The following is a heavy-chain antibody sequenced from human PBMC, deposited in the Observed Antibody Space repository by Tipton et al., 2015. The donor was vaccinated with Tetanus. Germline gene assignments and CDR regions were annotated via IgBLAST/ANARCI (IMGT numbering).Heavy chain of an antibody. Sequence: SLRLSCAASGFTFNRYGINWVRQAPGKGLVWVSSISGSGDTTYYADSVRGRFTVSRDNSKDTVYLDVRSLRDEDTAVYYCATDGVPRGFVMVEATTQKYFRHWGRGTLVTVSS. CDR3: ATDGVPRGFVMVEATTQKYFRH. V-gene: IGHV3-23*01. CDR1: GFTFNRYG. D-gene: IGHD2-21*01. J-gene: IGHJ1*01. CDR2: ISGSGDTT.